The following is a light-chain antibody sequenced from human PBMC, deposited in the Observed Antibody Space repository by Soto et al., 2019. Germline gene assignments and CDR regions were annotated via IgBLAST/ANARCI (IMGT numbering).Light chain of an antibody. Sequence: GARVTITCRASHDINTFLAWYQQKPGKAPYLLIYAASTLQFGVPSRFSGSGSATEFTLTISSLQPEDFATYYCLQLNSFPITFGQGTRLEI. V-gene: IGKV1-9*01. CDR2: AAS. CDR3: LQLNSFPIT. CDR1: HDINTF. J-gene: IGKJ5*01.